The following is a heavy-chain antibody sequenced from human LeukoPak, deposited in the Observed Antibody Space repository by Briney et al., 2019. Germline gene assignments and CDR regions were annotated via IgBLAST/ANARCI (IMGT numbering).Heavy chain of an antibody. J-gene: IGHJ6*02. V-gene: IGHV1-69*04. CDR3: ARVPVVDTAMAYYYYGMDV. CDR1: GGTLSSYA. D-gene: IGHD5-18*01. Sequence: GSSVKVSCKASGGTLSSYATSWVRQAPGQGLEWMGRIIPILGIANYAQKFQGRVTITADKSTSTAYMELSSLRSEDTAVYYCARVPVVDTAMAYYYYGMDVWGQGTTVTVSS. CDR2: IIPILGIA.